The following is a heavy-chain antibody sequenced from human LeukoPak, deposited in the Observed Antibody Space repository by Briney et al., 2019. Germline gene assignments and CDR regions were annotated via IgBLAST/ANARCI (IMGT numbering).Heavy chain of an antibody. CDR3: ARSDVGAILWAFDI. J-gene: IGHJ3*02. CDR1: GYTFTGYY. Sequence: ASVKVSCKASGYTFTGYYMHWVRQAPGQGLEWMGWINPNSGGTNYAQKFQGRVTMTRDTSISTAYMELSRLRSDDTAVYYCARSDVGAILWAFDIWGQGTMATVSS. CDR2: INPNSGGT. D-gene: IGHD1-26*01. V-gene: IGHV1-2*02.